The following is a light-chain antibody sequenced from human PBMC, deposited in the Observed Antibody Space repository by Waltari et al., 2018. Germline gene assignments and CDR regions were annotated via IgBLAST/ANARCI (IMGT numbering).Light chain of an antibody. CDR2: GDN. Sequence: QSVLTQPPSASGTPGQRVTISCSGSSSNIGTKTVNWYQQLPGMAPRLLIYGDNQRPSGAPRRFSASKSGTSASLAINGLQSEDEADYFCAAWDDSLNGLYVFGTGTTVTVL. J-gene: IGLJ1*01. CDR3: AAWDDSLNGLYV. CDR1: SSNIGTKT. V-gene: IGLV1-44*01.